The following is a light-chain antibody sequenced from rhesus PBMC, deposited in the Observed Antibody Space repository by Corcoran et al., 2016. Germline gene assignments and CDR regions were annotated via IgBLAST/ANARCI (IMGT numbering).Light chain of an antibody. Sequence: DIQMTQSPSSLSASVGDRVTITCRASENVNNYLHWYQQKTGKPPKLLIYKASTLQSGVPSRFSGSGSGTDFTLSISSLQPEDFATYYCQHSYGTPFTFGPGTKLDIK. J-gene: IGKJ3*01. V-gene: IGKV1-74*01. CDR3: QHSYGTPFT. CDR1: ENVNNY. CDR2: KAS.